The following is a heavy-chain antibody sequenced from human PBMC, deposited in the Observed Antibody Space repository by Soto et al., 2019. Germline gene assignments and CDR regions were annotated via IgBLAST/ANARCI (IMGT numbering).Heavy chain of an antibody. CDR3: ARLPSRHLGDY. V-gene: IGHV4-39*01. CDR1: GSAIHRSGYY. CDR2: MFYGVST. Sequence: QLQVQESGPGLVKPSETLSLTCTVSGSAIHRSGYYWGWISQPPGKGLEWIGSMFYGVSTYYNPSLKSTVTGFVDTSKNQFSLNLRSVTAADTAVYYCARLPSRHLGDYWGQGTLVTVSS. D-gene: IGHD3-16*01. J-gene: IGHJ4*02.